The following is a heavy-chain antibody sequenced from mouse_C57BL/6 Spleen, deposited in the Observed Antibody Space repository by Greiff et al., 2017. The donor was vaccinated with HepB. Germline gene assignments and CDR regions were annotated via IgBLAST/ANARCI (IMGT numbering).Heavy chain of an antibody. CDR3: AKIYYGNPYYAMDY. V-gene: IGHV1-76*01. Sequence: VKLMESGAELVRPGASVKLSCKASGYTFTDYYINWVKQRPGQGLEWIARIYPGSGNTYYNEKFKGKATLTAEKSSSTAYMQLSSLTSEDSAVYFCAKIYYGNPYYAMDYWGQGTSVTVSS. CDR1: GYTFTDYY. CDR2: IYPGSGNT. J-gene: IGHJ4*01. D-gene: IGHD2-1*01.